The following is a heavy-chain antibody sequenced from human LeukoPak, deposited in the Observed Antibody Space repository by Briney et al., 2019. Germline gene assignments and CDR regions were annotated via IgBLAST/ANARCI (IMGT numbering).Heavy chain of an antibody. CDR2: ISYDGSNK. CDR3: ARGAVAGTNWFDP. Sequence: PGGSLRLSCAASGFTFSSYAMHWVRQAPGKGLEWVAVISYDGSNKYYADSVKGRFTISRDNSKNTLYLQMNSLRAEDTAVYYCARGAVAGTNWFDPWGQGTLVTVSS. CDR1: GFTFSSYA. D-gene: IGHD6-19*01. V-gene: IGHV3-30-3*01. J-gene: IGHJ5*02.